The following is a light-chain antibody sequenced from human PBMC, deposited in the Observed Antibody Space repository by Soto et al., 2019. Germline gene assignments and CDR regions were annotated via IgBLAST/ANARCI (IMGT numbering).Light chain of an antibody. CDR1: SSTIGAGYD. Sequence: QSVLTQPPSVSGAPGQRVTISCTGSSSTIGAGYDVHWYQQLPGTAPKLLIYGNSNRPSGVPDRFSGSRSGNTASLTISGLQAEDEADYYCSAHTTSFTYVFGPGTKVTVL. V-gene: IGLV1-40*01. J-gene: IGLJ1*01. CDR2: GNS. CDR3: SAHTTSFTYV.